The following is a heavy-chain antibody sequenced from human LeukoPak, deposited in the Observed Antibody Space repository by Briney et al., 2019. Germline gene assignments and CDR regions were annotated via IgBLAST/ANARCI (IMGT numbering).Heavy chain of an antibody. D-gene: IGHD2-8*01. Sequence: ASVKVSCKASGYTFTDYFMHWVRQAPGQGVEWMGWISPNSGGTNYAQNFQGRVTMTRATSISTAYMELSRLRSDHTAVYYGAREMAFSQESWGPGDLVTVSS. CDR2: ISPNSGGT. V-gene: IGHV1-2*02. CDR3: AREMAFSQES. CDR1: GYTFTDYF. J-gene: IGHJ5*02.